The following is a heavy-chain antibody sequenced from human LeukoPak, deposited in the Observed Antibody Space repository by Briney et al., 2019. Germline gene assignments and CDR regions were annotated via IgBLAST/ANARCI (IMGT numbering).Heavy chain of an antibody. V-gene: IGHV3-23*01. D-gene: IGHD3-10*02. CDR2: ISGSGGST. CDR1: GFTFSKHG. J-gene: IGHJ6*04. CDR3: AELGITMIGGV. Sequence: GGTLRLSYAASGFTFSKHGMNWVRQAPGKGLEWVSAISGSGGSTYYADSVKGRFTISRDNSKNTLYLQMNSLRAEDTAVYYCAELGITMIGGVWGKGTTVTISS.